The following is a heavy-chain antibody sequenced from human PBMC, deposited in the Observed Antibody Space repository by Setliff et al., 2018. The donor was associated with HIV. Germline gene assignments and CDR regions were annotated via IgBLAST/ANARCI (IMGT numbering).Heavy chain of an antibody. D-gene: IGHD3-16*01. J-gene: IGHJ4*02. CDR3: ARATGPRFYFDY. Sequence: SETLSLTCTVSGGSISNGGYYWSWIRQHPGKGLEWLGNIYYSGTTHYNPSLKSRVTISVDTARNQFSLKLSSVTAADTALYYCARATGPRFYFDYWGQGTLVTVSS. CDR1: GGSISNGGYY. V-gene: IGHV4-31*03. CDR2: IYYSGTT.